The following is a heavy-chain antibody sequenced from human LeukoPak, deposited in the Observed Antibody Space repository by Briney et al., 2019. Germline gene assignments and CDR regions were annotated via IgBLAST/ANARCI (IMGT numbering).Heavy chain of an antibody. J-gene: IGHJ6*04. CDR3: AELGITMIGGV. CDR2: ISSSGSTI. D-gene: IGHD3-10*02. Sequence: GSLKLSCAASGFTFSSYEMNWVRQAPGKGLEWVSYISSSGSTIYYADSVKGRFTISRDNAKNSLYLQMNSLRAEDTAVYYCAELGITMIGGVWGKGTTVTISS. V-gene: IGHV3-48*03. CDR1: GFTFSSYE.